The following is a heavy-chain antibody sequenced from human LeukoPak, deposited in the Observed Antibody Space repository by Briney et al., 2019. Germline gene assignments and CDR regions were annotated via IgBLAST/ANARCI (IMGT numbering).Heavy chain of an antibody. CDR3: ASRGSPTSRPPKYYFDY. CDR2: INHSGST. V-gene: IGHV4-34*01. Sequence: PSETLSLTCAVYGGSFSGYYWSRIRQPPGKGLEWIGEINHSGSTNYNPSLKSRVTISVDTSKNQFSLKLSSVTAADTAVYYCASRGSPTSRPPKYYFDYWGQGTLVTVSS. J-gene: IGHJ4*02. CDR1: GGSFSGYY. D-gene: IGHD1-26*01.